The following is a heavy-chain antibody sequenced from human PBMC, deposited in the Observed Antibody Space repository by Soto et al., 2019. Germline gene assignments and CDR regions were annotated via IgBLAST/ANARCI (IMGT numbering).Heavy chain of an antibody. CDR2: IYYSGST. Sequence: PSETLSLTCTVSGGSISSSSYYWGWIRQPPGKGLEWIGSIYYSGSTYYNPSLKSRVTISVDTSKNQFSLKLSSVTAADTAVYYCARLGYYDSKTFDIWGQGTMVTVSS. D-gene: IGHD3-22*01. CDR1: GGSISSSSYY. V-gene: IGHV4-39*01. CDR3: ARLGYYDSKTFDI. J-gene: IGHJ3*02.